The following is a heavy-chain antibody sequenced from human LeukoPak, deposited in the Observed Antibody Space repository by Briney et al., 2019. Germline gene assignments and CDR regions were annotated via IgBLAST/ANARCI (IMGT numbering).Heavy chain of an antibody. CDR2: IYYSGST. D-gene: IGHD6-19*01. Sequence: PSETLSLTCIVSGGSIRTYSWSWIRQPPGKGLEWIGYIYYSGSTNYNPSLKSRVTISVDTSKNQFSLKLSSVTAADTAVYYCARDQGWGWYAHYFDYWGQGTLVTVSS. J-gene: IGHJ4*02. V-gene: IGHV4-59*01. CDR3: ARDQGWGWYAHYFDY. CDR1: GGSIRTYS.